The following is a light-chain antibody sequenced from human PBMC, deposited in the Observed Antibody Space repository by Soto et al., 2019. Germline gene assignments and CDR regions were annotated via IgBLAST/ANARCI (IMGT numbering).Light chain of an antibody. V-gene: IGLV2-23*01. CDR1: SSDVGSYNL. CDR2: EGS. J-gene: IGLJ1*01. Sequence: SVLTQPASVSGSPGQSITNSCTGTSSDVGSYNLVSWYQQHPGKAPKLMIYEGSKRPSGVSNRFSGSKSGNTASLTISGLQAEDEADYYCCSYAGSSTFYVFGTGTKVTVL. CDR3: CSYAGSSTFYV.